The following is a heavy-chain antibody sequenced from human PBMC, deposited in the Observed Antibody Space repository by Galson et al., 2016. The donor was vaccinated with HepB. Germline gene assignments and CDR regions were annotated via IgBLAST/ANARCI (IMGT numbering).Heavy chain of an antibody. Sequence: ETLSLTCAVSGGSIRSSNWWSWVRQPPGKGLAWIGYITYSRNTLYTPSLKSRVTIPVDTAQNQISLKVNSVTAADTAVYYFGRSFKGANWGQGTLVTVSS. CDR3: GRSFKGAN. CDR2: ITYSRNT. J-gene: IGHJ4*02. CDR1: GGSIRSSNW. D-gene: IGHD1-26*01. V-gene: IGHV4-4*02.